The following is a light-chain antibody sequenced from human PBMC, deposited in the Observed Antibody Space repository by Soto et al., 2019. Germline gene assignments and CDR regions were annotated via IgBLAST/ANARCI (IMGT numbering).Light chain of an antibody. CDR2: DNN. CDR3: GTWDSSLSAGL. Sequence: QSVLTQPPSVSAAPGHKVTISCSGSSSNIGNNYVSWYQQLPGTAPKLLIYDNNKRPSGIPDRFSASKSGTSATLGITGLQTGDEADYYCGTWDSSLSAGLFGGGTKLTVL. V-gene: IGLV1-51*01. CDR1: SSNIGNNY. J-gene: IGLJ3*02.